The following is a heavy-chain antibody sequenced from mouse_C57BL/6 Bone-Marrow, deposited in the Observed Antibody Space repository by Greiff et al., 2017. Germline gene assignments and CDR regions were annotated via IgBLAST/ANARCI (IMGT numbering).Heavy chain of an antibody. CDR2: IDPSDSYT. CDR1: GYTFTSYW. V-gene: IGHV1-69*01. Sequence: QVQPKQPGAELVMPGASVKLSCKASGYTFTSYWMHWVKQRPGQGLEWIGEIDPSDSYTNYNQKFKGKSTLTVDKSSSTAYMQLSSLTSEDSAVYYCARGDYDYDEAFAYWGQGTLVTVSA. J-gene: IGHJ3*01. CDR3: ARGDYDYDEAFAY. D-gene: IGHD2-4*01.